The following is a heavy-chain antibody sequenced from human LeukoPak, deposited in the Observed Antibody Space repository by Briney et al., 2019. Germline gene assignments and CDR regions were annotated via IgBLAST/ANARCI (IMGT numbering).Heavy chain of an antibody. CDR2: IIPIFGTA. CDR3: ARVRVSSSWSPYYYYYMDV. Sequence: SVKVSCKASGGTFSSYAISWVRQAPGQGLEWMGGIIPIFGTANYAQKFQGRVTITTDESTSTAYMELSSLRSDDTAVYYCARVRVSSSWSPYYYYYMDVWGKGTTVTVSS. CDR1: GGTFSSYA. J-gene: IGHJ6*03. V-gene: IGHV1-69*05. D-gene: IGHD6-13*01.